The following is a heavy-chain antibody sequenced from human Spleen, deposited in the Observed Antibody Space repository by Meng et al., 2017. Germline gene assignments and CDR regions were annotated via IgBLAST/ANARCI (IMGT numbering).Heavy chain of an antibody. CDR3: ARDEDISAAGKLFGDY. CDR2: INPKSGDT. CDR1: GSTFAAYW. V-gene: IGHV1-2*06. Sequence: RLMQSWPWGKKPGASVKVSCKASGSTFAAYWIQWVRQAPGQGLEWMGRINPKSGDTHYAQKFQARVTMTGDTSISTAYMELSGLRSDDTAMYYCARDEDISAAGKLFGDYWGQGTLVTVSS. J-gene: IGHJ4*02. D-gene: IGHD6-13*01.